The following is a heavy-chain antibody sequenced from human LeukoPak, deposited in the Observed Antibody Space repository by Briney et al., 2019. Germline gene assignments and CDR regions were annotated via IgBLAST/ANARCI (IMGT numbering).Heavy chain of an antibody. CDR3: ARGVAVYYYYYMDV. Sequence: SETLSLTCTVSGGSISSYYWSWIRQPPGKGLEWIGSISYSGTINSNPSLKSRVTMSIDMSKNQFPLNLTSVTAADTAVYYCARGVAVYYYYYMDVWGKGTTVTVSS. J-gene: IGHJ6*03. CDR1: GGSISSYY. D-gene: IGHD6-19*01. CDR2: ISYSGTI. V-gene: IGHV4-59*01.